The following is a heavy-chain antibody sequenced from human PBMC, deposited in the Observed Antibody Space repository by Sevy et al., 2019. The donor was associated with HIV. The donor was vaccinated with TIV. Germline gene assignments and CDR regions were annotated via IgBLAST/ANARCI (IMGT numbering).Heavy chain of an antibody. Sequence: SETLSLTCTVSGGSMSSYYWSWIRQPPGKGLEWIGYIYYSGSANYNPSLKSRVTISVDTSKNQFSLKLSSVTAADTAVYYCARVSCSGGSCYRGAFDIWGQGTMVTVSS. J-gene: IGHJ3*02. CDR2: IYYSGSA. D-gene: IGHD2-15*01. CDR3: ARVSCSGGSCYRGAFDI. V-gene: IGHV4-59*13. CDR1: GGSMSSYY.